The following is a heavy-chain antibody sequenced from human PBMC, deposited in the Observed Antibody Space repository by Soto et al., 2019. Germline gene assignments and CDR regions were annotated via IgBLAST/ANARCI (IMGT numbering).Heavy chain of an antibody. CDR2: IYYSGST. CDR1: GVSISSGGYY. Sequence: SETLSLTCPFSGVSISSGGYYWSWIRQHPGKGLEWIGYIYYSGSTYYNPSLKSRVTISVDTSKNQFSLKLSSVTAADTAVYYCARGDSSGWHWYFDLWGRGTLVTVSS. D-gene: IGHD6-19*01. CDR3: ARGDSSGWHWYFDL. J-gene: IGHJ2*01. V-gene: IGHV4-31*03.